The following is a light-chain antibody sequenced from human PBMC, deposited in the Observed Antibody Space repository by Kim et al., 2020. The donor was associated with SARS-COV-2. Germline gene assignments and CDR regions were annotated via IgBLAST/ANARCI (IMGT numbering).Light chain of an antibody. V-gene: IGLV2-14*03. CDR3: SSYTSGTTLGV. J-gene: IGLJ1*01. CDR1: NSDVGGYNY. CDR2: DVR. Sequence: QSALTQPASVSGSPGQSITISCTGINSDVGGYNYVSWYQQHPGIAPKLMIFDVRKRPSGVSNRFSGSKSGNTASLTISGLQAEDEADYYCSSYTSGTTLGVFGTGTKVTVL.